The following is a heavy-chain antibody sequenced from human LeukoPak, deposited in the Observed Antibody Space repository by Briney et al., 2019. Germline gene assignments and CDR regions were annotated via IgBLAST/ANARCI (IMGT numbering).Heavy chain of an antibody. CDR3: AKDERRPGYSSSWHFDY. CDR1: GFTFSSYG. V-gene: IGHV3-30*02. D-gene: IGHD6-13*01. CDR2: IRYDGSNK. Sequence: PGGSLRLSCAASGFTFSSYGMHWVRQAPGKGLEWVAFIRYDGSNKYYADSVKGRFTISRDNSKNTLYLQMNSLRAEDTAVYYCAKDERRPGYSSSWHFDYWGQGTLVTVSS. J-gene: IGHJ4*02.